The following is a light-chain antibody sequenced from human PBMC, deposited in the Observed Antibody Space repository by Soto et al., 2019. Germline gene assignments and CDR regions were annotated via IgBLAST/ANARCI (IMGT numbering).Light chain of an antibody. CDR2: DAS. V-gene: IGKV3-11*01. CDR1: QSVSSY. CDR3: QHRSNWPPIT. J-gene: IGKJ5*01. Sequence: EVVLTRSPATLSLSPGERATLSCRASQSVSSYLAWYQQKPGQAPRLLIYDASNRATGIPARFSGSGSGTDFTLTISSLEPEDFAVYYCQHRSNWPPITFGQGTRLEI.